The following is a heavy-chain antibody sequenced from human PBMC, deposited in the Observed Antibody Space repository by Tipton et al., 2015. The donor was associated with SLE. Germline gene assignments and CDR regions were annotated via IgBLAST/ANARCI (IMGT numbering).Heavy chain of an antibody. V-gene: IGHV4-38-2*02. CDR3: ARDETMVRGVDP. CDR1: GYSISSGYY. J-gene: IGHJ5*02. Sequence: TLSLTCTVSGYSISSGYYWGWIRQPPGKGLEWIGSIYHSGSTYYNPSLKSRVTISVDTSKNQFSLKLSSVTAADTAVYYCARDETMVRGVDPWGQGTLVTVSS. D-gene: IGHD3-10*01. CDR2: IYHSGST.